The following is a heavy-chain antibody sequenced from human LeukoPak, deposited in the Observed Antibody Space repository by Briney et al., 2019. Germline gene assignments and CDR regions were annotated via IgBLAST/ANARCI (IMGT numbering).Heavy chain of an antibody. V-gene: IGHV4-38-2*01. D-gene: IGHD1-7*01. CDR2: VYHSGNT. Sequence: LETLSLTCAVSGYSISSAYYCAWSRQPPGKGLEWIGSVYHSGNTYYNPSLMSRVTISVDRSKNQFSLNLSSVTAADTAVYYCARQQAGPTYFDYRGQVALVTVSS. CDR3: ARQQAGPTYFDY. J-gene: IGHJ4*02. CDR1: GYSISSAYY.